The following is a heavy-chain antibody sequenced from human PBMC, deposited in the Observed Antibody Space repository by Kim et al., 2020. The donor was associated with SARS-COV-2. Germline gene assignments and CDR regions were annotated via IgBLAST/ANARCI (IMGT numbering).Heavy chain of an antibody. CDR1: GYTFTSYA. CDR2: INTNTGNP. CDR3: ARVSAVAGNNYYYYGMDV. V-gene: IGHV7-4-1*02. Sequence: ASVKVSCKASGYTFTSYAMNWVRQAPGQRLEWMGWINTNTGNPTYAQGFTGRFVFSLDTSVSTAYLQISSLKAEDTAVYYCARVSAVAGNNYYYYGMDVWGQGTTVTVSS. J-gene: IGHJ6*02. D-gene: IGHD6-19*01.